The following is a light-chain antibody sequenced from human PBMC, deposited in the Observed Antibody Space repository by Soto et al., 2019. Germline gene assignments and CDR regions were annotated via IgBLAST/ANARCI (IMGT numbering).Light chain of an antibody. CDR2: EVR. J-gene: IGLJ1*01. Sequence: QSVLTQPASVSGSPGQSITISCTGTSSDVGYYNYVSWYQQHPGKAPQLMIYEVRSRPSGVSDRFSGSKSANTASLTISGLQAEDEADYYCTSYTTKSTYVFGTGTQLTVL. CDR3: TSYTTKSTYV. V-gene: IGLV2-14*01. CDR1: SSDVGYYNY.